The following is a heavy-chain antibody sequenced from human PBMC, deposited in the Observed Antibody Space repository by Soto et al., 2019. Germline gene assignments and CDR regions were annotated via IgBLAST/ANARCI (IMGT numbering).Heavy chain of an antibody. V-gene: IGHV3-23*01. Sequence: EVKLLESGGGLVQPGGSLRLSCAASGFTFSSYAMSWVRQAPGKGLEWVSAISGSGGSTYYSDSVKGRFTISRDNSMNTLYLQMNSLRAEDAAVYYCAKDAPRLITMVRGVTDYGGQGTLVAVSS. CDR1: GFTFSSYA. CDR2: ISGSGGST. J-gene: IGHJ4*02. CDR3: AKDAPRLITMVRGVTDY. D-gene: IGHD3-10*01.